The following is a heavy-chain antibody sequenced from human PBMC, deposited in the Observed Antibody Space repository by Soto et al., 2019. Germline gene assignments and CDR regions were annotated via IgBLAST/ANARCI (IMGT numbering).Heavy chain of an antibody. CDR1: GYTFTGYY. V-gene: IGHV1-2*04. J-gene: IGHJ4*02. CDR2: INPNSGGT. Sequence: ASVKVSCKASGYTFTGYYMHWVRQAPGQGLEWMGWINPNSGGTNYAQKFQGWVTMTRDTSISTAYMELSRLRSDDTAVYYCARGPLPGSSGYLLGPFNFDYWGQGTLVTVSS. D-gene: IGHD3-22*01. CDR3: ARGPLPGSSGYLLGPFNFDY.